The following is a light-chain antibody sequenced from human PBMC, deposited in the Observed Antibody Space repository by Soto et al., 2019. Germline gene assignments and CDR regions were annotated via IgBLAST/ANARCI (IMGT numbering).Light chain of an antibody. Sequence: PGTLSLSPGERATLSCRASQNVGGRFLAWYQQKPGQAPRLLINVASTRATGIPDRFSGSGSGTDFTLTISRLEPEAFAVYYCHQYGTSLIAFGQGTRLEIK. J-gene: IGKJ5*01. V-gene: IGKV3-20*01. CDR2: VAS. CDR1: QNVGGRF. CDR3: HQYGTSLIA.